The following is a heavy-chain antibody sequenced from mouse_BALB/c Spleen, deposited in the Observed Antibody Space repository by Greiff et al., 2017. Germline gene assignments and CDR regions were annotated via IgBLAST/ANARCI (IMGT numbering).Heavy chain of an antibody. Sequence: DVQLQESGPGLVKPSQSLSLTCTVTGYSITSDYAWNWIRQFPGNKLEWMGYISYSGSTSYNPSLKSRISITRDTSKNQFFLQLNSVTTEDTATYYCARLTTVVPYFDYWGQGTTLTVSS. CDR3: ARLTTVVPYFDY. CDR1: GYSITSDYA. D-gene: IGHD1-1*01. J-gene: IGHJ2*01. V-gene: IGHV3-2*02. CDR2: ISYSGST.